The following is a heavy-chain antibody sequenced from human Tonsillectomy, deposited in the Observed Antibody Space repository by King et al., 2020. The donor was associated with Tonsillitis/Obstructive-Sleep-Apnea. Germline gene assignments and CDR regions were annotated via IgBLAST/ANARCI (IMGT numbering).Heavy chain of an antibody. D-gene: IGHD3-10*01. V-gene: IGHV4-34*01. J-gene: IGHJ4*02. CDR1: GDSFSGYY. CDR3: ARPITMVQGVIITTYFDY. Sequence: VQLQQWGAGLLKPSETLSLTCAVSGDSFSGYYWSWIRQPPGKGLEWIGEINHSGSTNYNPSLKSRVTISVDTSKNQFSLKLSSVTAADTAVYYCARPITMVQGVIITTYFDYWGQGTLVIVSS. CDR2: INHSGST.